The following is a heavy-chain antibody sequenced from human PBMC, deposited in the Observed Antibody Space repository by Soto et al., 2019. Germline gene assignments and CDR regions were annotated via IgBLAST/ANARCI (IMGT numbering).Heavy chain of an antibody. CDR3: AKVSRRGSAIDFDY. J-gene: IGHJ4*02. CDR2: MNPISGDT. V-gene: IGHV1-8*01. CDR1: GYTFSSYD. D-gene: IGHD3-10*01. Sequence: QVQLVQYGAEVKKPGASVKVSCKASGYTFSSYDINWVRQATGQGPEWMGWMNPISGDTGYAQKFQGRVTMTRNTSITTAYMELYSLLSEDTAVYYCAKVSRRGSAIDFDYWGQGTLVTVS.